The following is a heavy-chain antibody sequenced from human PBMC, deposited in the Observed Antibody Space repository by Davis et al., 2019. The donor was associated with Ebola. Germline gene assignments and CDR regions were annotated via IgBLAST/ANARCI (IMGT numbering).Heavy chain of an antibody. CDR2: IYPADSDT. D-gene: IGHD1-14*01. V-gene: IGHV5-51*01. J-gene: IGHJ6*02. Sequence: SLNLSCQCSGYIFTSYWIGWLRQLPAKGLAWMGLIYPADSDTRYSPSFQGQVTISADKSISTAYLQWSSLKASDTAMYYGARFRSRNYYYYGMDVWGQGTTVTVSS. CDR1: GYIFTSYW. CDR3: ARFRSRNYYYYGMDV.